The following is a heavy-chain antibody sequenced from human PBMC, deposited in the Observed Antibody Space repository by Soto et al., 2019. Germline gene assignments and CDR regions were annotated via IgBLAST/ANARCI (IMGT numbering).Heavy chain of an antibody. CDR2: VNHSGST. CDR1: GGSFSSYY. Sequence: ETLSLTCAVYGGSFSSYYWSWIRQPPGKGLEWIGVVNHSGSTNYDPSLKSRVTISIDTSKNQVSLTLSSVTAADTAVYYCARGEPRFMEWLLLSEYFDPWGQGTLVTVSS. D-gene: IGHD3-3*01. CDR3: ARGEPRFMEWLLLSEYFDP. J-gene: IGHJ5*02. V-gene: IGHV4-34*01.